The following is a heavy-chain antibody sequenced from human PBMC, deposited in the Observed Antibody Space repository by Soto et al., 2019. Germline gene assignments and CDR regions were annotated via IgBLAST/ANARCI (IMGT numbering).Heavy chain of an antibody. Sequence: ASVKVSCKASGGTFSSYAISWVRQAPGQGLEWMGGIIPIFGTANYAQKFQGRVTITADESTSTAYMELSSLRSEDTAVYDCARDRGSGGGFFDYWGQGTLVTVSS. J-gene: IGHJ4*02. CDR3: ARDRGSGGGFFDY. CDR2: IIPIFGTA. V-gene: IGHV1-69*13. D-gene: IGHD2-15*01. CDR1: GGTFSSYA.